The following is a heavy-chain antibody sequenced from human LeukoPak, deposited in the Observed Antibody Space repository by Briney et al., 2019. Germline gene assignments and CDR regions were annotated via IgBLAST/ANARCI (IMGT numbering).Heavy chain of an antibody. CDR3: ARGGPGYCSGGSCYCFDY. CDR1: GYSFVSYW. V-gene: IGHV5-51*01. J-gene: IGHJ4*02. Sequence: TGESLEISCKGSGYSFVSYWIGWVRQIPGKGLEWMGIIYPGDSDTKYSPSFQGQVTISADKSISTAYLQWSSLKASGTAMYYCARGGPGYCSGGSCYCFDYWGRGTLVTVSS. CDR2: IYPGDSDT. D-gene: IGHD2-15*01.